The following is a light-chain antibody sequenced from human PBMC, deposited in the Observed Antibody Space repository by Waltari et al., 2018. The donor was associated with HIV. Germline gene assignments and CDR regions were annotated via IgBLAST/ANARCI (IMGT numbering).Light chain of an antibody. Sequence: QTVVTQEPSFSVSPGGTVTLTCGLSSGSVSTSYYPSWYQHTPGQAPRTLIYSPNTRSSGVPDRFSGSILGNKAALTITGAQADDESDYYCVLYMGSGIWVFGGGTKLTVL. CDR1: SGSVSTSYY. CDR2: SPN. CDR3: VLYMGSGIWV. V-gene: IGLV8-61*01. J-gene: IGLJ3*02.